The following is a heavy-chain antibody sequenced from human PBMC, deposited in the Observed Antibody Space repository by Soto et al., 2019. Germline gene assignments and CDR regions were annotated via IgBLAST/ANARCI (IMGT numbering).Heavy chain of an antibody. Sequence: GSLRLSCAASGFTFSDYYMSWIRQAPGKGLERVSYISSSSSYTNNADSVKGRFTISRDNAKNSLYLQMNSLRAEDTAVYYCAKGTYYDILTGYYKSGLYFNYWGQGTLVTVSS. D-gene: IGHD3-9*01. J-gene: IGHJ4*02. CDR3: AKGTYYDILTGYYKSGLYFNY. CDR1: GFTFSDYY. V-gene: IGHV3-11*06. CDR2: ISSSSSYT.